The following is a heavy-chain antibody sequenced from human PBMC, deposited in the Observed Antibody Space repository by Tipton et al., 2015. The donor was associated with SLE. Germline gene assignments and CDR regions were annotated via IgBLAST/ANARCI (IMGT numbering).Heavy chain of an antibody. CDR2: IKHDGSGK. J-gene: IGHJ6*02. CDR1: GFTFSSYW. Sequence: SLRLSCAASGFTFSSYWMSWVRQAPGKGLEWVANIKHDGSGKYYVDSVKGRFTISRDNARNSLYLQMNSLRAEDTAVYYCAREIKLDVWGRGTTVTVSS. CDR3: AREIKLDV. V-gene: IGHV3-7*03.